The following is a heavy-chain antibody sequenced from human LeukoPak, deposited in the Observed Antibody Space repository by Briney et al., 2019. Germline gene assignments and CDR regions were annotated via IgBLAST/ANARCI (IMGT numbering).Heavy chain of an antibody. CDR2: ISSSSSYI. J-gene: IGHJ4*02. CDR3: ATELTPAPVDY. V-gene: IGHV3-21*01. CDR1: GFTFDDYG. Sequence: GGSLRLSCAASGFTFDDYGMSWVRQAPGKGLEWVSSISSSSSYIYYADSVKGRFTISRDNAKNSLYLQMNSLRAEDTAVYYCATELTPAPVDYWGQGTLVTVSS. D-gene: IGHD1-26*01.